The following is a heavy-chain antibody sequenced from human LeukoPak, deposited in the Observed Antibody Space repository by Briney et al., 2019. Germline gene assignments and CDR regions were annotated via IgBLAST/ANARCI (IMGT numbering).Heavy chain of an antibody. CDR3: ARHRARDGYNALAY. CDR2: MYNSVS. D-gene: IGHD5-24*01. Sequence: PSETLSLTCTVSGGSISNYYWSWIRQPRGKALEWIAYMYNSVSNYTPSLKSRVTISVDTSKNQFYMKLSSVTAADTAVYYCARHRARDGYNALAYWGQGTLVTVSS. CDR1: GGSISNYY. V-gene: IGHV4-59*08. J-gene: IGHJ4*02.